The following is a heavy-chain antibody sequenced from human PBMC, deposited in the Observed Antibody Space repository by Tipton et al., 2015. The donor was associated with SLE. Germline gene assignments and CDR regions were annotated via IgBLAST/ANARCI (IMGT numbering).Heavy chain of an antibody. D-gene: IGHD3-3*01. J-gene: IGHJ3*01. Sequence: TLSFTCSVSGGSISSGGYHWNWIRQPAGKRLEWIGRMDATGGTYYNPSLNSRVTISLDTSKNQFSLNLRSMTAADTAFYYCARSLETFDVWGQGTMVTVSA. CDR3: ARSLETFDV. V-gene: IGHV4-61*02. CDR1: GGSISSGGYH. CDR2: MDATGGT.